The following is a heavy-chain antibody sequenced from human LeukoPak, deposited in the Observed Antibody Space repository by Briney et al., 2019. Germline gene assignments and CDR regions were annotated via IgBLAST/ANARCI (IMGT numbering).Heavy chain of an antibody. CDR3: ASQNPIVVEPAAKGHFFDY. CDR1: GGTFSSYA. V-gene: IGHV1-69*01. D-gene: IGHD2-2*01. CDR2: IIPIFGTA. Sequence: GSSVKVSCKASGGTFSSYAISWVRQAPGQGLEWMGGIIPIFGTANYAQKFQGRVTNTADESTSTVYMELSSLRSEDTGVYYCASQNPIVVEPAAKGHFFDYWGQGTLVTGSS. J-gene: IGHJ4*02.